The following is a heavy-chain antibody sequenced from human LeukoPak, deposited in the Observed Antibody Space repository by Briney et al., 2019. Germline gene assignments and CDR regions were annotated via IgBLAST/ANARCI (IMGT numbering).Heavy chain of an antibody. D-gene: IGHD3-10*01. CDR1: GYTFTSYY. CDR3: ARDGYYGSGSYYDY. CDR2: INPSGGST. V-gene: IGHV1-46*01. Sequence: ASVTVSCKASGYTFTSYYMHWVRQAPGQGLEWMGIINPSGGSTSYAQKFQGKVTITTDESTSTAYMELSSLRSEDTAVYYCARDGYYGSGSYYDYWGQGTLVTVSS. J-gene: IGHJ4*02.